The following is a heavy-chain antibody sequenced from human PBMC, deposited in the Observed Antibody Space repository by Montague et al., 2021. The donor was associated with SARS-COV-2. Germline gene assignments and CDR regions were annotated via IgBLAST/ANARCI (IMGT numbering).Heavy chain of an antibody. V-gene: IGHV4-39*01. CDR3: ARFPTSYYYDSKAAPATPDAFDT. D-gene: IGHD3-22*01. J-gene: IGHJ3*02. Sequence: SETLSLTCTVSGGSISSSSYYWGWIRQPPGKGLEWIGSIYYSGSTYYNPSLKSRVTISVNTSKNQFSLKLSSVTAADTAVYYCARFPTSYYYDSKAAPATPDAFDTWGQGTMVTVSS. CDR2: IYYSGST. CDR1: GGSISSSSYY.